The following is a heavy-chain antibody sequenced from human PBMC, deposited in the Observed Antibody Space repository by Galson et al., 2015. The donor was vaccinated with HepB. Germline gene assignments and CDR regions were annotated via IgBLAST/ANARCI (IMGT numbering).Heavy chain of an antibody. CDR1: GYTFTGYY. CDR3: AREGDARVFSGRDAFDI. V-gene: IGHV1-2*04. Sequence: SVKVSCKASGYTFTGYYMHWVRQAPGQGLEWMGWINPNSGGTNYAQKFQGWVTMTRDTSISTAYMELSRLRSDDTAVYYCAREGDARVFSGRDAFDIWGQGTMVTVSS. D-gene: IGHD2-8*01. J-gene: IGHJ3*02. CDR2: INPNSGGT.